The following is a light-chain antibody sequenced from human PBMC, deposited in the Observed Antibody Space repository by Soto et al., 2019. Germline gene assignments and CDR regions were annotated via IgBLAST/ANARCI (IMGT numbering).Light chain of an antibody. CDR2: DAS. J-gene: IGKJ1*01. V-gene: IGKV1-5*01. CDR3: QHMRT. CDR1: QNINNW. Sequence: DIQMTQSPSTLSASVGDRVTITCRASQNINNWIAWYQQKPGKAPKFLIYDASTLESGVPSRFSGSGFGTEFSLTISSLQPDDFGSYYCQHMRTFGQRTKVEIK.